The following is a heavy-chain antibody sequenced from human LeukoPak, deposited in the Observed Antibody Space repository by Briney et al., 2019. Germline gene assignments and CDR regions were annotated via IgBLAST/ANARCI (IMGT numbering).Heavy chain of an antibody. CDR2: IKSKTDGGTT. V-gene: IGHV3-15*01. Sequence: GGSLRLSCAASGFTFSNAWMSWVRQAPGKGLEWVGRIKSKTDGGTTDYAAPVKGRFTISRGDSKNTLYLQMNSLKTEDTAVYYCTTDSFDWLDYFDYWGQGTLVTVSS. D-gene: IGHD3-9*01. CDR3: TTDSFDWLDYFDY. CDR1: GFTFSNAW. J-gene: IGHJ4*02.